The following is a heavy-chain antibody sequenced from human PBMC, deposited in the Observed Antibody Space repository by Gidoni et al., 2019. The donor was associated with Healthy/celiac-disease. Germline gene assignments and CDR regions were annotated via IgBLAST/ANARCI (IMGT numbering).Heavy chain of an antibody. J-gene: IGHJ6*02. CDR3: ASSPMRRYYYYGMDV. D-gene: IGHD3-22*01. Sequence: QVQLQQWGAGLLKPSETLSLTCAVYGGSFSGYYWSWIRQPPGKGLEWIGEINHSGSTNYNPSLKSRVTISVDTSKNQFSLKLSSVTAADTAVYYCASSPMRRYYYYGMDVWGQGTTVTVSS. V-gene: IGHV4-34*01. CDR1: GGSFSGYY. CDR2: INHSGST.